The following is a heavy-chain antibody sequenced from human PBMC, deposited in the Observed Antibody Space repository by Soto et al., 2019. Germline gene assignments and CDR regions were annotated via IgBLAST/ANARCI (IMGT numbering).Heavy chain of an antibody. CDR1: GFTFSSYA. CDR2: ISGSGGST. D-gene: IGHD6-19*01. V-gene: IGHV3-23*01. CDR3: AKEYSSGWYKVRNFDY. J-gene: IGHJ4*02. Sequence: GGSLRLSCAASGFTFSSYAMSWVRQAPGKGLEWVSAISGSGGSTYYADSVKGRFTISRDNSKNTLYLQMNSLRAEDTAVYYCAKEYSSGWYKVRNFDYWGQGTLVTVSS.